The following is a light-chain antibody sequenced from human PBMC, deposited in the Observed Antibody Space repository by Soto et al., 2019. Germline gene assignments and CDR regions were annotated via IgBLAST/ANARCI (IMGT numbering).Light chain of an antibody. J-gene: IGLJ2*01. CDR1: SSNIVNNY. CDR3: GTWDTSLYTVV. CDR2: DDY. V-gene: IGLV1-51*01. Sequence: QSVLTQPPSVSAAPGQKVTISCSGSSSNIVNNYVSWYQQLPGTAPKFLIYDDYKRPSGIPDRFSGSKSGTSATLVITGLQTGDEADYYCGTWDTSLYTVVFGGGTKLTVL.